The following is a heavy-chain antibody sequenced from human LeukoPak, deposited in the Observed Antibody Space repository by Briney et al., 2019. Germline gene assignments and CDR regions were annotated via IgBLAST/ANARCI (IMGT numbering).Heavy chain of an antibody. CDR2: INHSGST. CDR1: GGSFSGYY. Sequence: SETLSLTCAVYGGSFSGYYWSWIRQPPGKGLEWIEEINHSGSTNYNPSLKSRVTISVDTSKNQFSLKLSSVTAADTAVYYCASAGSRYYYYGMDVWGKGTTVTVSS. CDR3: ASAGSRYYYYGMDV. J-gene: IGHJ6*04. V-gene: IGHV4-34*01. D-gene: IGHD3-10*01.